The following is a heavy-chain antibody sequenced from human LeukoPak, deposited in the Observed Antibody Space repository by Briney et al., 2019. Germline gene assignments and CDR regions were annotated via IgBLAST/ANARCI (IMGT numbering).Heavy chain of an antibody. CDR3: ATADIVVVPAAPDYYYYMGV. CDR2: FDPEDGET. D-gene: IGHD2-2*01. J-gene: IGHJ6*03. CDR1: GYTLTELS. V-gene: IGHV1-24*01. Sequence: ASVKVSCKVSGYTLTELSMHWVRQAPGKGLEWMGGFDPEDGETIYAQKFQGRVTMTEDTSTDTAYMELSSLRSEDTAVYYCATADIVVVPAAPDYYYYMGVWGKGTTVTVSS.